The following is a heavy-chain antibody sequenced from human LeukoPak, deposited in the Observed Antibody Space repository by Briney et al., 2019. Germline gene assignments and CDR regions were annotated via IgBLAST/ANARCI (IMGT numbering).Heavy chain of an antibody. CDR2: INPNSGGT. V-gene: IGHV1-2*02. CDR3: ARGGHDFSGYSTWFDP. D-gene: IGHD3-3*01. J-gene: IGHJ5*02. Sequence: ASVKVSRKASGYTFTGYYMHWVRQAPGQGLEWMGWINPNSGGTNYAQKFQGRVTMTRDTSISTAYMELSRLRSDDTAVYYCARGGHDFSGYSTWFDPWGQGTLVTVSS. CDR1: GYTFTGYY.